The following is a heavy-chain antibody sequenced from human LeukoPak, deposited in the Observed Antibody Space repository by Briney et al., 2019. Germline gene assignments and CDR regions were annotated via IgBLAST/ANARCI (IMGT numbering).Heavy chain of an antibody. CDR2: INSDGRTT. Sequence: PGGSLTLSCAASGFTFSNNWMHWVRQAPGKGLVWVSRINSDGRTTTYADSVKGRFTISRDNAKNTLYLQMNSLRAEDTAVYYCAMIKEGWGQGTLVTVSS. CDR1: GFTFSNNW. J-gene: IGHJ4*02. D-gene: IGHD3-22*01. CDR3: AMIKEG. V-gene: IGHV3-74*01.